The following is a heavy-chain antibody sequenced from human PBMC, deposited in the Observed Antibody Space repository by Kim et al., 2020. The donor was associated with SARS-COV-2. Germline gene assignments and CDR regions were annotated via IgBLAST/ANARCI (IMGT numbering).Heavy chain of an antibody. V-gene: IGHV3-74*01. Sequence: GGSLRLSCVASGFTLSRYWMHWVRQAPGQGLVWVSRINEGGSITNYADSVKGRFTISRDNTKNTLYLQMDSLRAEDTAVYYCARDVAGQDGAWGQGTLVT. J-gene: IGHJ1*01. D-gene: IGHD3-16*01. CDR2: INEGGSIT. CDR1: GFTLSRYW. CDR3: ARDVAGQDGA.